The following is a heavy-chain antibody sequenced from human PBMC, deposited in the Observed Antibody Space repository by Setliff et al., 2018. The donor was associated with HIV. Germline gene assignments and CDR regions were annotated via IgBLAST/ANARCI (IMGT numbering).Heavy chain of an antibody. Sequence: ASVKVSCKASGYTFTNYAMHWVRQAPGKRPEWMGWLNAGYGNTKYSQKLQGRVTITRDISASTAYMELSSLRSEDTAVYYCARSGLVYDDVLTGPPTDYWGQGTLVTVSS. D-gene: IGHD3-9*01. J-gene: IGHJ4*02. V-gene: IGHV1-3*01. CDR3: ARSGLVYDDVLTGPPTDY. CDR1: GYTFTNYA. CDR2: LNAGYGNT.